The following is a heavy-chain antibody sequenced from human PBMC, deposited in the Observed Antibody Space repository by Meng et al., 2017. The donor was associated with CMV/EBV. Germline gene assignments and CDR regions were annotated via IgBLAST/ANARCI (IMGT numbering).Heavy chain of an antibody. CDR2: INPDSGAT. CDR1: GYPFTAYY. CDR3: ERGQYYYDSSGYFY. Sequence: ASVKVSCKASGYPFTAYYMHWVRQAPGQGLEWMGWINPDSGATNFARNLQGRVTMTRDTSISTAYMELSGLTFDDTAVYYCERGQYYYDSSGYFYWGQGTLVTVSS. J-gene: IGHJ4*02. D-gene: IGHD3-22*01. V-gene: IGHV1-2*02.